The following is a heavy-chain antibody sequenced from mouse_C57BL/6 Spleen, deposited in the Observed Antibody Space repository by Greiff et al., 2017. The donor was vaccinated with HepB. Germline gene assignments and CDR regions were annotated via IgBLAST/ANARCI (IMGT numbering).Heavy chain of an antibody. Sequence: QVQLQQSGPGLVQPSQSLSITCTVSGFSLTSYGVHWVRQSPGKGLEWLGVIWSGGSTDYNAAFISRLSISKDNSKSQVFFKMNSLQADDTAIYYCARQGITTLVTEDYYAMDYWGQGTSVTVSS. CDR3: ARQGITTLVTEDYYAMDY. D-gene: IGHD1-1*01. V-gene: IGHV2-2*01. CDR1: GFSLTSYG. J-gene: IGHJ4*01. CDR2: IWSGGST.